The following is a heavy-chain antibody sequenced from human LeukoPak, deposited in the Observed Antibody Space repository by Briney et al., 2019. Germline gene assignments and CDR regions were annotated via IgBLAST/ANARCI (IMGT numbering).Heavy chain of an antibody. V-gene: IGHV3-48*04. CDR1: GFTFSSNG. CDR2: ISATGGTI. J-gene: IGHJ4*02. D-gene: IGHD3-22*01. CDR3: AKDPTYYYDSSGHFDY. Sequence: PGGSLRLSCAASGFTFSSNGMNWVRQAPGKGLEWVSYISATGGTIYYADSVKGRFTISRDNAKNTLYLQMNSLRAEDTAVYYCAKDPTYYYDSSGHFDYWGQGTLVTVSS.